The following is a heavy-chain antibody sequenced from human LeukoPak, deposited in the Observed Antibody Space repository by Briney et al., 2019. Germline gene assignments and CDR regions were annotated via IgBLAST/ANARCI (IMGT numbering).Heavy chain of an antibody. CDR2: IHNSGST. D-gene: IGHD4-23*01. CDR1: GDSISNYY. CDR3: ARDLMSHTVGYFDY. J-gene: IGHJ4*02. V-gene: IGHV4-59*01. Sequence: PSETLSLTCTVSGDSISNYYWSWIRQPPGKGLEWIGYIHNSGSTRYTPSLKSRVTISVDTSKKQFSLKLSSVTAADTAVYYCARDLMSHTVGYFDYWGQGTLVTVSS.